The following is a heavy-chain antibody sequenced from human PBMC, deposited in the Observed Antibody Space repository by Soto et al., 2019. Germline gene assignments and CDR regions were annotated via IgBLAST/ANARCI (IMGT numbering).Heavy chain of an antibody. V-gene: IGHV1-18*01. CDR1: GYTFTSYG. Sequence: GASVKVSCKASGYTFTSYGISWVRQAPGQGLEWMGWISAYNGNTNYAQKLQGRVTMTTDTSTSTAYMELRSLRSDDTAVYYCARVGTPYCSGGSCYRWFDPWGQGTLVTVS. D-gene: IGHD2-15*01. CDR3: ARVGTPYCSGGSCYRWFDP. J-gene: IGHJ5*02. CDR2: ISAYNGNT.